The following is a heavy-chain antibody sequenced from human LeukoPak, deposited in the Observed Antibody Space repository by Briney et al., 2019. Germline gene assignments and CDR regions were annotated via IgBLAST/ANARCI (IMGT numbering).Heavy chain of an antibody. D-gene: IGHD2-15*01. CDR2: ISAYNGNT. CDR3: ARVARQDSLPSFIRKSYYYYMDV. CDR1: GYTFTSYG. J-gene: IGHJ6*03. Sequence: ASVKVSCKASGYTFTSYGISWVRQAPGQGLEWMGWISAYNGNTNYAQKLQGRVTMTTDTSTSTAYMELRSLRSDDTAVYYCARVARQDSLPSFIRKSYYYYMDVWGKGTTVTVSS. V-gene: IGHV1-18*01.